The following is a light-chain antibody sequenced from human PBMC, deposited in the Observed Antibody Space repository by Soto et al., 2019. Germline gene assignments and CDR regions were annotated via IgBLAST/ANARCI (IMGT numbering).Light chain of an antibody. CDR2: AAS. J-gene: IGKJ3*01. CDR1: QSISSY. V-gene: IGKV1-39*01. Sequence: DIQMTQSPSSLSASVGERVTITCRASQSISSYLNWYQQKPGKAPKLLIYAASSLQSGVPSRFSGSGSGTDFTLTIISLQPEDFATYYCQLSYSTPQFTFGPGTKVDIK. CDR3: QLSYSTPQFT.